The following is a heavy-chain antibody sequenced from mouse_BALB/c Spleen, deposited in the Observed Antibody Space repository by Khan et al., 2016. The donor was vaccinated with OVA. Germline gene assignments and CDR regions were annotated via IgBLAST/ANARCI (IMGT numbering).Heavy chain of an antibody. D-gene: IGHD2-4*01. CDR1: GYTFTDHS. Sequence: QIQLVQSGPELKKPGETVKISCKASGYTFTDHSMHWVMQAPGKGLKWMGWINTETGEPTYADDFKGRFAFSLETSASTAYLQINNLNNEDTNTDFGAKIKTPYYKMDYWGQGTSVIVSS. CDR2: INTETGEP. J-gene: IGHJ4*01. CDR3: AKIKTPYYKMDY. V-gene: IGHV9-2-1*01.